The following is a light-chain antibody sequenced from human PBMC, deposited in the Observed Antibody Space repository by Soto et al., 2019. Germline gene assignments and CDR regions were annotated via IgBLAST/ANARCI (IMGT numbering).Light chain of an antibody. CDR3: QQYYSTPLS. J-gene: IGKJ4*01. Sequence: DIVMTQSPDSLAVSLGERATINCKSSQSVLYSSNNKNCLAWYLQKPGQPPKVLIYWASTRESGVPDRFSGRGSGTDFTLTISSLQAEDVAVAYCQQYYSTPLSFGGGTKVEIK. V-gene: IGKV4-1*01. CDR1: QSVLYSSNNKNC. CDR2: WAS.